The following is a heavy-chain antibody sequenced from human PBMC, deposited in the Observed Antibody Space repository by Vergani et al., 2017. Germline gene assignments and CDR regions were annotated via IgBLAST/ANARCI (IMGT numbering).Heavy chain of an antibody. CDR3: ARDVQGGATCLDY. CDR1: GFTFASYA. D-gene: IGHD1-26*01. Sequence: EVQLLESGGGLVQPGGSLRLSCTASGFTFASYAMNWVRQAPGKGLEWVSSISSSSSYIYYADSVKGRFTISRDNAKNSLYLQMNSLRAEDTAVYYCARDVQGGATCLDYWGQGTLVTVSS. V-gene: IGHV3-21*01. J-gene: IGHJ4*02. CDR2: ISSSSSYI.